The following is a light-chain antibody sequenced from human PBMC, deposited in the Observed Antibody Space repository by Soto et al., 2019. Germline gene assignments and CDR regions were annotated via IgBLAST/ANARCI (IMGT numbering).Light chain of an antibody. V-gene: IGLV1-51*02. CDR1: SSNIGNNY. CDR3: GTWDSSLSVFAV. Sequence: QSVLTQPPSVSAAPGQKVTISCSGSSSNIGNNYVSWYQQLPGTAPKLLIYENNKRPSGIPDRFSGSKSGTSATLGITGLQTGDEADYYCGTWDSSLSVFAVFGGGTQLT. J-gene: IGLJ7*01. CDR2: ENN.